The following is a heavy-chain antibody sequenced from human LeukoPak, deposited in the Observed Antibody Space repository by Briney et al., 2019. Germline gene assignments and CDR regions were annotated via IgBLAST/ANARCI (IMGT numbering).Heavy chain of an antibody. CDR2: IKEDGSEK. D-gene: IGHD6-25*01. CDR3: TRPRSGYFFDY. V-gene: IGHV3-7*01. J-gene: IGHJ4*02. Sequence: GGSLRLSCAASGFTFSSYWMSWVRQAPGKGLEWVANIKEDGSEKYYVDSVKGRFTISRDNAKNSLDLQMSSLRAEDTAVYYCTRPRSGYFFDYWGQGALATVSS. CDR1: GFTFSSYW.